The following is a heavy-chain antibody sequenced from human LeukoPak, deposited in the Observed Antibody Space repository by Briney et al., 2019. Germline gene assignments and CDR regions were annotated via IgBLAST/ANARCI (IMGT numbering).Heavy chain of an antibody. CDR1: GYTFTGYY. Sequence: SCKASGYTFTGYYMHWVRQAPGKGLEWVAFIRYDGSNKYYADSVKGRFTISRDNSNNTLYLQMNSLRAEDTAVYYCAKDRDSGYDLGGYFDYWGQGTLVTVSS. CDR3: AKDRDSGYDLGGYFDY. D-gene: IGHD5-12*01. CDR2: IRYDGSNK. J-gene: IGHJ4*02. V-gene: IGHV3-30*02.